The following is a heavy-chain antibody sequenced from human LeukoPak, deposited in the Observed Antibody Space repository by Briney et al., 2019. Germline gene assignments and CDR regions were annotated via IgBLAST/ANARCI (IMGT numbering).Heavy chain of an antibody. CDR3: ARGNRVDTAMVM. D-gene: IGHD5-18*01. V-gene: IGHV3-30*03. CDR2: ISYDGSNK. J-gene: IGHJ4*02. Sequence: AGSLRLSCAASGFTFSSYGMHWVRQDPGKGLEWVAVISYDGSNKYYADSVQGRFTISRDNANNSLYLLMTSLRAEDTAVYYCARGNRVDTAMVMWGQGTLVTVSS. CDR1: GFTFSSYG.